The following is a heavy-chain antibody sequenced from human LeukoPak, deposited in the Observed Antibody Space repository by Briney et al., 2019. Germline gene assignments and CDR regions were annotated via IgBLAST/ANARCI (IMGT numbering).Heavy chain of an antibody. D-gene: IGHD6-6*01. CDR2: IYYSGST. V-gene: IGHV4-31*03. J-gene: IGHJ6*03. CDR3: ARVEYSSSSGYFYYYYYMDV. Sequence: SQTLSLTCTVSGGSISSGGYYWSWIRQHPGKGLERIGYIYYSGSTYYNPSLKSRVTISVDTSKNQFSLKLSSVTAADTAVYYCARVEYSSSSGYFYYYYYMDVWGKGTTVTVSS. CDR1: GGSISSGGYY.